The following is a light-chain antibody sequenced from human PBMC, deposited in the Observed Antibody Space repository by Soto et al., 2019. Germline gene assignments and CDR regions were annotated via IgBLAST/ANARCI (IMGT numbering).Light chain of an antibody. CDR1: QSVSSN. V-gene: IGKV3-15*01. CDR3: QQYNNWPPET. Sequence: IVMTQSPATLSLSPGERATLSCRASQSVSSNLAGYQQKPGQAPRLLIYGASTRATGIPARFSGSGSGTEFTLTISSLQSEDFAVYYRQQYNNWPPETFGQGTKVDIK. CDR2: GAS. J-gene: IGKJ1*01.